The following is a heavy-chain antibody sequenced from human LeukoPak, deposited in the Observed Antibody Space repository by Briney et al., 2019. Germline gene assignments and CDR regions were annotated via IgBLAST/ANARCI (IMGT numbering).Heavy chain of an antibody. Sequence: PGGSLRLACAASGFTFSTYTMNWVRQAPGKGLEWVSSITSTSHYIYYADSVKGRFTISGDNAKNSLYLQVNSLRAEDTAVYYCAREMGYYDTSGFFDYWGQGTLVTVSS. CDR2: ITSTSHYI. D-gene: IGHD3-22*01. CDR1: GFTFSTYT. J-gene: IGHJ4*02. CDR3: AREMGYYDTSGFFDY. V-gene: IGHV3-21*01.